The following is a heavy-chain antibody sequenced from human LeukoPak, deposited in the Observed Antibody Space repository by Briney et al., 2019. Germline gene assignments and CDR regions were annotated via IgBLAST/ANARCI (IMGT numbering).Heavy chain of an antibody. Sequence: PGRSLRLSCAASGFTFSSYAMHWVRQAPGKGLEWVAVISYDGSNKYYADSVKGRFTISRDNSKSTLYLQMNSLRAEDTAVYYCARGVDTAMVPHLDYWGQGTLVTVSS. J-gene: IGHJ4*02. D-gene: IGHD5-18*01. CDR3: ARGVDTAMVPHLDY. V-gene: IGHV3-30-3*01. CDR1: GFTFSSYA. CDR2: ISYDGSNK.